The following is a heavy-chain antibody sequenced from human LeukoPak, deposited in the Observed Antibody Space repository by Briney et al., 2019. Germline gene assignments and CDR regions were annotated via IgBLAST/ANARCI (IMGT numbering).Heavy chain of an antibody. CDR3: AKGSYYDCSGSFYFDY. CDR2: ISGSGDNT. CDR1: GFTFSNYW. V-gene: IGHV3-23*01. Sequence: PGGSLRLSCAAPGFTFSNYWIHWVRQAPGKGLEWVSGISGSGDNTYYADSVKGRFTISRDNSKNTLYVQVNSLGTEDTAAYYCAKGSYYDCSGSFYFDYWGQGTLVTVSS. D-gene: IGHD3-22*01. J-gene: IGHJ4*02.